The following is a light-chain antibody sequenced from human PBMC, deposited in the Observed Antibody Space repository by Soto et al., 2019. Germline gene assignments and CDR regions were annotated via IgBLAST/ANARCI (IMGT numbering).Light chain of an antibody. CDR3: KQYNNWPRT. V-gene: IGKV3-15*01. CDR2: GAS. Sequence: EIVMTQSSATLPVSPGDTVTLSCRASQSVYTDLAWYQQKPGQAPRLLIYGASTRATGIPARFSASGSGTDFTLTISSLQSEDFAVYYCKQYNNWPRTFGQGTKVDIK. CDR1: QSVYTD. J-gene: IGKJ1*01.